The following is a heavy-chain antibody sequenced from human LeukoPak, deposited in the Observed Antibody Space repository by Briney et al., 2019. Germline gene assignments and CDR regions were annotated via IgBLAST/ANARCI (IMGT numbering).Heavy chain of an antibody. CDR1: GGSISSYY. Sequence: SETLSLTCTVSGGSISSYYWSWIWQPPGKGLEWIGYVYYSGSTNYNPSLKSRVTISVDTSKNQFSLKLSSVTAADTAVYYCARYSSGYGVDYWGQGTLVTVSS. J-gene: IGHJ4*02. CDR2: VYYSGST. V-gene: IGHV4-59*01. D-gene: IGHD6-19*01. CDR3: ARYSSGYGVDY.